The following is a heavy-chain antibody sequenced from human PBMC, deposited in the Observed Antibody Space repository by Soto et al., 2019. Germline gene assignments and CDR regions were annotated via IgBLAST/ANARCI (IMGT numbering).Heavy chain of an antibody. CDR1: GFSLNTDEVS. D-gene: IGHD1-26*01. CDR3: AQGRAEWAYFDY. J-gene: IGHJ4*02. V-gene: IGHV2-5*02. Sequence: QITLRESGPTLVRPTQTLTLTCTFSGFSLNTDEVSVSWIRQPPGKAPEWLALIYWDDDKRYKPSLKNRVTITKDPSKNQVILTMSNISPVDTAIYYCAQGRAEWAYFDYWGQGTPVTVCS. CDR2: IYWDDDK.